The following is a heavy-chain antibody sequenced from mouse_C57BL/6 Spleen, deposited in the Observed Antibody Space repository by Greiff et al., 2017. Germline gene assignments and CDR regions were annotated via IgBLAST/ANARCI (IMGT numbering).Heavy chain of an antibody. CDR2: IDPNYGAT. Sequence: VQLQQPGAELVKPGASVKISCTASGYSFTDYYMHWVKQSTGQSLEWIGVIDPNYGATSYNQKFKGKATLTVDQSSSTAYMQLISLTSEDSAVYYCARSPTDVDGYAMDYGGQGPSATVSS. V-gene: IGHV1-39*01. CDR3: ARSPTDVDGYAMDY. D-gene: IGHD2-3*01. CDR1: GYSFTDYY. J-gene: IGHJ4*01.